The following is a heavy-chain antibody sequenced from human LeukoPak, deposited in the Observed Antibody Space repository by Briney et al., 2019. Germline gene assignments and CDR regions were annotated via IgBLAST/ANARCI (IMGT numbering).Heavy chain of an antibody. CDR1: GFTFSSYE. V-gene: IGHV3-48*03. CDR2: ISSSGSTI. D-gene: IGHD5-18*01. J-gene: IGHJ4*02. Sequence: GGSLRLSCAASGFTFSSYEMNWVRQAPGKGLEWVSHISSSGSTIYYADSVKGRFTISRDNAKNSLYLQMNSLRAEDTAVYYCAREGYSYGKGYFDYWGQGTLVTVSS. CDR3: AREGYSYGKGYFDY.